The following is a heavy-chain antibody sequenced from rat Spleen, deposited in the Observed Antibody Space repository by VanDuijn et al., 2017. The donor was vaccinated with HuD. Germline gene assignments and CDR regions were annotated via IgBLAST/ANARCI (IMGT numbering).Heavy chain of an antibody. V-gene: IGHV4-2*01. D-gene: IGHD4-3*01. CDR3: VREKFGVDY. Sequence: EVQLVESGGGLVQPGRSLRLSCAASGFNFNDYWMGWVRQAPGKGLEWIGEINKDSRTIKYSPSLKDNLTVSRDNARNTLYLQMSKLGSEDTAIYYCVREKFGVDYWGQGVLVTVSS. CDR2: INKDSRTI. CDR1: GFNFNDYW. J-gene: IGHJ2*01.